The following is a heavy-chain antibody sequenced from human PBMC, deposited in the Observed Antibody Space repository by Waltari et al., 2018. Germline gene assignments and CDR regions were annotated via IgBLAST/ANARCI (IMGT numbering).Heavy chain of an antibody. CDR2: NSRSGSTR. Sequence: QVQLVESGGGLVKPGGSLRLSCAASGFTFSDYYMRWFRQAPGKGLEWGSYNSRSGSTRYYADSVKGRFTISRDNAKNSLYLQMNSLRAEDTAVYYCAITPIDYYGMDVWGQGTTVTVSS. J-gene: IGHJ6*02. CDR3: AITPIDYYGMDV. V-gene: IGHV3-11*04. CDR1: GFTFSDYY.